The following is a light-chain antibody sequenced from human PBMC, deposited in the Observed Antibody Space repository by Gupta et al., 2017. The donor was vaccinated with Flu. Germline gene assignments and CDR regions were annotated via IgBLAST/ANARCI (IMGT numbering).Light chain of an antibody. CDR1: SSDVGGSSF. J-gene: IGLJ2*01. CDR2: DVS. CDR3: SSYAGTNNLV. Sequence: APTQPPTASGPLGQSVTISCTGSSSDVGGSSFVSWYQQHSGKAPKLMIYDVSKRPSGVPVRFSGSRSGNTASLTVSGLQAEDEADYYCSSYAGTNNLVFGGGTRLTVL. V-gene: IGLV2-8*01.